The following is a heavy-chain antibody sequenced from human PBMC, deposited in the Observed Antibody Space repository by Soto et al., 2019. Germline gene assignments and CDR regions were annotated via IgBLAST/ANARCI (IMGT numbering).Heavy chain of an antibody. J-gene: IGHJ5*02. V-gene: IGHV1-69*01. CDR1: GDSFSKYT. CDR2: FIPRFGTT. Sequence: QVQLVQSGAEVKKPGSSVRVSCKTSGDSFSKYTVNWVRQAPRQGLEWRGGFIPRFGTTNFAPTLQGRVTMTADQSMNTVYMELSSLRSEDTALYYCARGRGLYNSGRSQRDARGQGTLGTVSS. CDR3: ARGRGLYNSGRSQRDA. D-gene: IGHD1-1*01.